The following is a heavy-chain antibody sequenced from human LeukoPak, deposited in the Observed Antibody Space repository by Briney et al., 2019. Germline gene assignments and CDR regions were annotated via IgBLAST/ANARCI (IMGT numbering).Heavy chain of an antibody. CDR3: ARDLYYYDSGGYSGAFDI. Sequence: SQTLSLTCAISGDSVSSNSAAWNWIRQSPSRGLEWLGRTYYRSKWYNDYAVSVKSRITINPDTSKNQFSLKLSAVTAADTAVYHCARDLYYYDSGGYSGAFDIWGQGTMVTVSS. CDR2: TYYRSKWYN. V-gene: IGHV6-1*01. CDR1: GDSVSSNSAA. J-gene: IGHJ3*02. D-gene: IGHD3-22*01.